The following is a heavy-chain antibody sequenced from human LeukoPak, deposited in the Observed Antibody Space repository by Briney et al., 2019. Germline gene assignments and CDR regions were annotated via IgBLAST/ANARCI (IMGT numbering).Heavy chain of an antibody. Sequence: GGSLRLSCAASGFTFSSYSMNWVRQAPGKGLEWVSSISSSSSYIYYADSVKGRFTISRDNAKNSLYLQMNSLRAEDTAVYYCARDRTWDYYYYYMDVWGKGTTVTVSS. CDR1: GFTFSSYS. D-gene: IGHD1-7*01. CDR2: ISSSSSYI. J-gene: IGHJ6*03. CDR3: ARDRTWDYYYYYMDV. V-gene: IGHV3-21*01.